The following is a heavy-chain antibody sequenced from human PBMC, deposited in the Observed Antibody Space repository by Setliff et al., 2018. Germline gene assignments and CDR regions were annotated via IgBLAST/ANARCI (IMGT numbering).Heavy chain of an antibody. CDR3: ARLSWDGLRYYGLDV. D-gene: IGHD3-10*01. CDR2: IQKSGSA. V-gene: IGHV4-59*01. Sequence: KPSETLSLTCNVSGVSISSYYWSWIRQPPGKGLECIGYIQKSGSANYNPSLMSRVTISVDTSRNQFSLKLRSVTAAGTAVYYCARLSWDGLRYYGLDVWGQGATVTVSS. CDR1: GVSISSYY. J-gene: IGHJ6*02.